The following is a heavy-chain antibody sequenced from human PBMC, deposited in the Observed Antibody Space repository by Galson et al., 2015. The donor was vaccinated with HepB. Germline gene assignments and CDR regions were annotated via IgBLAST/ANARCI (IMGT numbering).Heavy chain of an antibody. CDR1: GFTFSSYS. CDR3: ARSDDYVWGSYRYTEGSFDY. V-gene: IGHV3-48*02. J-gene: IGHJ4*02. Sequence: SLRLSCAASGFTFSSYSMNWVRQAPGKGLEWVSYISSSSSTIYYADSVKGRFTISRDNAKNSLYLQMNSLRDEDTAVYYCARSDDYVWGSYRYTEGSFDYWGQGTLVTVSS. D-gene: IGHD3-16*02. CDR2: ISSSSSTI.